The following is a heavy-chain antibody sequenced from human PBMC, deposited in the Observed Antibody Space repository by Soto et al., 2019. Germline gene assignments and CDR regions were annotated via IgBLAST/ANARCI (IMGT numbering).Heavy chain of an antibody. J-gene: IGHJ4*02. D-gene: IGHD1-1*01. CDR1: GYGFTTYG. Sequence: QVHLVQSGAEVKKPGASVKVSCKGSGYGFTTYGIPWVRQAPGRGLEWMARISAHNGNTNHAQRLQGRVTVTRDTSTSTTYMELRSLRSDDTAVYYCARGGYGDYGGQGALVTFSS. CDR2: ISAHNGNT. V-gene: IGHV1-18*01. CDR3: ARGGYGDY.